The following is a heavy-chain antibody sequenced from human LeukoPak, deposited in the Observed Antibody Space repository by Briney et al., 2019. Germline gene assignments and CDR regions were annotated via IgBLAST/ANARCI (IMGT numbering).Heavy chain of an antibody. V-gene: IGHV1-18*01. CDR2: ISAYNGNT. J-gene: IGHJ4*02. CDR3: ARGSYCSGGTCYSQILDH. CDR1: GYTFTSYG. D-gene: IGHD2-15*01. Sequence: ASVTVSCKASGYTFTSYGVTWVRQAPGQGLEWMGWISAYNGNTKYAQNLQGRVTMTTDTSTSTAYMELRSLRSDDTAVYYCARGSYCSGGTCYSQILDHWGQGTLVTVSS.